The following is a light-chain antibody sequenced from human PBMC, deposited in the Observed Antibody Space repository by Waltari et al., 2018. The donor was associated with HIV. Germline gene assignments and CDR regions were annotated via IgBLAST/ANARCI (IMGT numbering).Light chain of an antibody. CDR3: AVWDESLDGWL. V-gene: IGLV1-47*01. CDR1: SSNIDSNY. CDR2: KDN. Sequence: QSELTQSPSASGTPGQRITISCSGSSSNIDSNYVSWYKQFPGATPKVLIYKDNERPSGVPDRISGSKSGTSASLLISGLRSDDEADYYCAVWDESLDGWLFGGGTKLTVL. J-gene: IGLJ3*02.